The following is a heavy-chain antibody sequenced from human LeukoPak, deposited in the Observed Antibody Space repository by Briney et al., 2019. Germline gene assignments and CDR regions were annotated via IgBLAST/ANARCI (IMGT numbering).Heavy chain of an antibody. Sequence: GSSVKVSCKASGYTFTSYGISWVRQAPGQGLEWMGWISAYNGNTNYAQKFQGRVTMTRDMSTSTVYMELSSLRSEDTAVYYCARDPKSIAARPGAFDIWGQGTMVTVSS. CDR1: GYTFTSYG. CDR2: ISAYNGNT. D-gene: IGHD6-6*01. CDR3: ARDPKSIAARPGAFDI. J-gene: IGHJ3*02. V-gene: IGHV1-18*01.